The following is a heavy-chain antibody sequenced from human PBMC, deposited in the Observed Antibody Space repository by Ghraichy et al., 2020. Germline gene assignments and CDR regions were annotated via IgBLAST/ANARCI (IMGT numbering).Heavy chain of an antibody. D-gene: IGHD4-11*01. V-gene: IGHV4-34*01. CDR2: INHSGST. Sequence: SETLSLTCAVYGGSFSGYYWSWIRQPPGKGLEWIGEINHSGSTNYNPSLKSRVTISVDTSKNQFSLKLSSVTAADTAVYYCARSTPSNYGYWGQGTLVTVSS. J-gene: IGHJ4*02. CDR3: ARSTPSNYGY. CDR1: GGSFSGYY.